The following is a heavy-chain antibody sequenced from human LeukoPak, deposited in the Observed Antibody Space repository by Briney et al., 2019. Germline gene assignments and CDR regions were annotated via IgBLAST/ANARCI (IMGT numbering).Heavy chain of an antibody. CDR3: AREWGNSGFDY. D-gene: IGHD6-25*01. CDR2: ISYDGSDK. Sequence: GGSLRLSCSVSGFIFSSYAMHWVRQAPGKGLERVAVISYDGSDKYYADSVKGRFTISRDSSENTLFLQMSSLRIEDTAVYYCAREWGNSGFDYWGQGTLVTVSS. J-gene: IGHJ4*02. V-gene: IGHV3-30-3*01. CDR1: GFIFSSYA.